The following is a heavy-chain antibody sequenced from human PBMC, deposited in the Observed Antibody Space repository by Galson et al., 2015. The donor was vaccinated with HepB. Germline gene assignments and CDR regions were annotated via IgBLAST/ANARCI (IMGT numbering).Heavy chain of an antibody. J-gene: IGHJ5*02. CDR1: GDSVSSNSAA. Sequence: CAISGDSVSSNSAAWNWIRQSPSRGLEWLGRTYYRSKWYNDYAVSVKSRITINPDTSKNQFSLQLNSVTPEDTAVYYCARVVTGTTIGEYWFDPWGQGTLVTVSS. V-gene: IGHV6-1*01. CDR2: TYYRSKWYN. CDR3: ARVVTGTTIGEYWFDP. D-gene: IGHD1-20*01.